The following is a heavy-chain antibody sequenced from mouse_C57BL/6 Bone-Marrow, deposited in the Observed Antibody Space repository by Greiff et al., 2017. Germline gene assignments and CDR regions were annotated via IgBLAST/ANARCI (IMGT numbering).Heavy chain of an antibody. V-gene: IGHV1-55*01. CDR3: ARSVPLGRSFDY. D-gene: IGHD4-1*01. Sequence: QVHVKQPGAELVKPGASVKMSCKASGYTFTSYWITWVKQRPGQGLEWIGDIYPTSGRTNYNEKFKSKAILTVDTSSNTAYMQLSSLTSEDSAVFYCARSVPLGRSFDYWGQGTTLTVSS. CDR1: GYTFTSYW. CDR2: IYPTSGRT. J-gene: IGHJ2*01.